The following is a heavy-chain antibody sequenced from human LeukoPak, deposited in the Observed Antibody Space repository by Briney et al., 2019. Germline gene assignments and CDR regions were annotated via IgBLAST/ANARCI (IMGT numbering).Heavy chain of an antibody. CDR1: GLTFSSYA. CDR2: IGVRVGST. CDR3: AKGRGYCSGGSCYPTYFNY. Sequence: HAGGSLRLSRAASGLTFSSYAISWVRHAPGEGMECVSAIGVRVGSTYYADSVKGQFTISRDNSKNTLYLQMNSLRAEDTAVYYCAKGRGYCSGGSCYPTYFNYWGQGTLVTVSS. V-gene: IGHV3-23*01. J-gene: IGHJ4*02. D-gene: IGHD2-15*01.